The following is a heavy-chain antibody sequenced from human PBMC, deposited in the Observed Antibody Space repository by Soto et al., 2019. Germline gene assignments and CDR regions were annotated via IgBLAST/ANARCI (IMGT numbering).Heavy chain of an antibody. CDR2: INPSGGST. CDR3: ARDLMEDELEHDLGWFDP. D-gene: IGHD1-1*01. V-gene: IGHV1-46*01. CDR1: GYTFTSYY. J-gene: IGHJ5*02. Sequence: GASVKVSCKASGYTFTSYYMHWVRQAPGQGLEWMGIINPSGGSTSYAQKFQGRVTMTRDTSTSTVYMELSSLRSEDTAVYYCARDLMEDELEHDLGWFDPWGQGTLVTVSS.